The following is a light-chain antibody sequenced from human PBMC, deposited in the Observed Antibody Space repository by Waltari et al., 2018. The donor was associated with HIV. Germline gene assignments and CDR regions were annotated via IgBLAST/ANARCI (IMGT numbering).Light chain of an antibody. Sequence: APGQSVTISCTGTSSDIGGYNYVSWYRQFPGKAPSVIIHDVNRRPSGVPDRFSGSKSGNTASLTISGLQTDDEADYYCCSYAGNSDVVFGGGTTLTVL. J-gene: IGLJ2*01. CDR1: SSDIGGYNY. CDR2: DVN. V-gene: IGLV2-11*03. CDR3: CSYAGNSDVV.